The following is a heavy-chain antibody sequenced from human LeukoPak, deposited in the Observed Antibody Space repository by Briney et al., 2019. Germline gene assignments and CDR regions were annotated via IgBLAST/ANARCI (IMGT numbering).Heavy chain of an antibody. D-gene: IGHD4-17*01. J-gene: IGHJ4*02. CDR3: AREPYGDFFGY. CDR1: GFTFSSYW. V-gene: IGHV3-7*03. Sequence: AGGSLRLSCAASGFTFSSYWMSWVRQAPGKGLEWVANIKQDGSDKYYVDSVKGRFTISRDNTKNSLYLQMNSLRAEDTAVYHCAREPYGDFFGYWGQGTLVTVSS. CDR2: IKQDGSDK.